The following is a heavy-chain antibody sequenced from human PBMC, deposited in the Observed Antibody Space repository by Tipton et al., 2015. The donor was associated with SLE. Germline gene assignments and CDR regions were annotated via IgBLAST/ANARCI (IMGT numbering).Heavy chain of an antibody. D-gene: IGHD3-10*01. Sequence: TLSLTCTVSGDSIISSSYYWGWIRQPPGKGLEWIGEIYHSGSTNYNPSLKSRVTISVDTSKNQFSLKLSSVTAADTAVYYCARTYYYGSGSSYPLEYWGQGTLVTVSS. CDR3: ARTYYYGSGSSYPLEY. CDR1: GDSIISSSYY. J-gene: IGHJ4*02. CDR2: IYHSGST. V-gene: IGHV4-39*07.